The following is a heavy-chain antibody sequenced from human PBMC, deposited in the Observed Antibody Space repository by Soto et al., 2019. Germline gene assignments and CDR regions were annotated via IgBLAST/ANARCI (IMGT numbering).Heavy chain of an antibody. CDR1: VGSVRAPDW. J-gene: IGHJ4*03. D-gene: IGHD5-18*01. V-gene: IGHV4-4*02. CDR3: ARVRQGPSANSCYFAS. Sequence: PSETLSLTCTLSVGSVRAPDWWNWVRQSPDKGLEWIAEVHISGHSNYNPSLRSRVSVSIDSSKNQFYLNLNSVTAADTAMYYCARVRQGPSANSCYFASGGPGTPGTVPP. CDR2: VHISGHS.